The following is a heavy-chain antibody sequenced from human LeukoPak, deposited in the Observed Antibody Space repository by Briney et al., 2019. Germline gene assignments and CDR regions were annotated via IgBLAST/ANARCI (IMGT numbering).Heavy chain of an antibody. CDR1: GYTFTMFY. D-gene: IGHD1-26*01. CDR3: ARDRGSFPPYYYYMDV. Sequence: ASVTVSSTPSGYTFTMFYIHWVRQAPGQGLEWMGLINPSGGSGNNAQKFQGRVTMTRDMSTSTVYMELSSLRSEDMAVYYCARDRGSFPPYYYYMDVWGKESTVTMSS. CDR2: INPSGGSG. J-gene: IGHJ6*03. V-gene: IGHV1-46*01.